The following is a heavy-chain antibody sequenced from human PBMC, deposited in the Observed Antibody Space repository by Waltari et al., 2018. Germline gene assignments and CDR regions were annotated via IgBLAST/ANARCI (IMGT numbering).Heavy chain of an antibody. Sequence: QVQLVQSGAEVKKPGASVKVSCKASGYTFTSYDINWVRQATGQGLEWMGGMNPNSGNTGYAQKFQGRVTMTRNTSISTAYMELSSLRSEDTAVYYCARRPCSSTSCNRNWFDPWGQGTLVTVSS. J-gene: IGHJ5*02. CDR3: ARRPCSSTSCNRNWFDP. CDR1: GYTFTSYD. V-gene: IGHV1-8*02. CDR2: MNPNSGNT. D-gene: IGHD2-2*01.